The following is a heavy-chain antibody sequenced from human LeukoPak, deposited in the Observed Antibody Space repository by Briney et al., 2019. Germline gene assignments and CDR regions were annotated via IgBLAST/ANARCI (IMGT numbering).Heavy chain of an antibody. CDR3: ARDWGYGDYVGALDY. V-gene: IGHV1-46*01. CDR2: INPSGGST. Sequence: ASVKVSCKASGYTFTSYGISWVRQAPGQGLEWMGIINPSGGSTSYAQKFQGRVTMTRDMSTSTVYMELSSLRSEDTAVYYCARDWGYGDYVGALDYWGQGTLVTVSS. D-gene: IGHD4-17*01. CDR1: GYTFTSYG. J-gene: IGHJ4*02.